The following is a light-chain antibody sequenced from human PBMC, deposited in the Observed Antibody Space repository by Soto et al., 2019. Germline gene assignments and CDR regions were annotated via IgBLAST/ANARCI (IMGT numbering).Light chain of an antibody. CDR1: SSNIGNNF. J-gene: IGLJ1*01. CDR2: DNN. Sequence: QSVLTQPPSVSAAPGQKVTISCSGSSSNIGNNFVSWYQQLPGTAPKLLIYDNNNRPSGIPDRFSGSKSGTSATLGITGLQTGDEADYYCGTWDSSLSVYVFGPGTKVTVL. V-gene: IGLV1-51*01. CDR3: GTWDSSLSVYV.